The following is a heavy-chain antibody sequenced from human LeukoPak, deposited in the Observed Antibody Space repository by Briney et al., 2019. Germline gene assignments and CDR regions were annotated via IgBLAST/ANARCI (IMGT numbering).Heavy chain of an antibody. CDR3: ARGGGSSSIASPLDRGVFDY. Sequence: SQTLSLTCTVSGGSISSGGYYWSWIRQHPGKGLEWIGYIYYSGSTYYNPSLKSRVTISVDTSKNQFSLKLSSVTAADTAVYYCARGGGSSSIASPLDRGVFDYWGQGTLVTVSS. CDR2: IYYSGST. CDR1: GGSISSGGYY. D-gene: IGHD6-6*01. J-gene: IGHJ4*02. V-gene: IGHV4-31*03.